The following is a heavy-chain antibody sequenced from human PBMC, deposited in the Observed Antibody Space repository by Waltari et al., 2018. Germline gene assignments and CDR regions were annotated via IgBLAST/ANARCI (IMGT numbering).Heavy chain of an antibody. Sequence: QVQLVQSGAEVKTPGASVTVSCTASGYTFTSYALTWVRKATGHRLERMGWMNPKSGNTGDEQKFQGRVTMTRNTSISTAYMELSSLRSEDTAVYYCARGPPSAVTGATDYYYYGMDVWGQGTTVTVSS. D-gene: IGHD1-26*01. CDR3: ARGPPSAVTGATDYYYYGMDV. CDR2: MNPKSGNT. V-gene: IGHV1-8*01. J-gene: IGHJ6*02. CDR1: GYTFTSYA.